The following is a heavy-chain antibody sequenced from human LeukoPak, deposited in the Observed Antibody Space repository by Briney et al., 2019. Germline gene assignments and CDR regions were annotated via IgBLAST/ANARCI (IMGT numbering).Heavy chain of an antibody. CDR3: ARARIAARTYYFDY. J-gene: IGHJ4*02. V-gene: IGHV3-7*01. D-gene: IGHD6-6*01. CDR2: IKQDGSEK. CDR1: GFTFSSYW. Sequence: GGSLRLSCAASGFTFSSYWMSWVRQAPGKGLGWVANIKQDGSEKYYVDSVKGRFTISRDNAKNSLYLQMNSLRAEDTAVYYCARARIAARTYYFDYWGQGILVTVSS.